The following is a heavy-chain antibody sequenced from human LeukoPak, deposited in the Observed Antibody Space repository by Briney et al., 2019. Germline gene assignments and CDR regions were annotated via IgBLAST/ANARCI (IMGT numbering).Heavy chain of an antibody. D-gene: IGHD3-10*01. CDR1: GYTFTGYY. CDR3: AVGVRGSGSYQIWGHAFDI. CDR2: IIPIFSTA. Sequence: SVKVSCKASGYTFTGYYMHWVRQAPGQGLEWMGGIIPIFSTADYAQKFQGRVTITADESTSTAYMELSSLRSEDTAIFYCAVGVRGSGSYQIWGHAFDIWGQGTMVTVSS. V-gene: IGHV1-69*13. J-gene: IGHJ3*02.